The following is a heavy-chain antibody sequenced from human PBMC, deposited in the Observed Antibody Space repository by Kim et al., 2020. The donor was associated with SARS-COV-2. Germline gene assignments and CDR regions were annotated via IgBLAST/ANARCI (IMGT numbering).Heavy chain of an antibody. J-gene: IGHJ5*02. CDR2: IYQSGST. CDR1: GGSISSKNW. Sequence: SETLSLICGVSGGSISSKNWWWTWVRQPPEKGLEWIGEIYQSGSTNYNPSLKSRVTISVDKSKNQFSLKVSSVTAADTAVYYCATGDNWFDPWGQGTLVT. CDR3: ATGDNWFDP. V-gene: IGHV4-4*02.